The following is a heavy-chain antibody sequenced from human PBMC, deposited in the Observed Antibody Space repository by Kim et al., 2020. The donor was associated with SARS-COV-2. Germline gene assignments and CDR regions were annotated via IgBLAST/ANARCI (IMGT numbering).Heavy chain of an antibody. V-gene: IGHV4-61*01. Sequence: SETLSLTCTVSGGSASSGSYYWSWIRQPPGKGLEWIGYIYYSGSTNYNPSLKSRVTISVDTSKNQFSLKLSSVTAADTAVYYCARRSSSSRSTFDPWGQG. CDR2: IYYSGST. J-gene: IGHJ5*02. CDR1: GGSASSGSYY. CDR3: ARRSSSSRSTFDP. D-gene: IGHD6-6*01.